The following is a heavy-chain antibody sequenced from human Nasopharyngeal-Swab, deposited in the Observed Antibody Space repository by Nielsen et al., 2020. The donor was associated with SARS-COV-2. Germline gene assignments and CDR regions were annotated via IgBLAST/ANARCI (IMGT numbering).Heavy chain of an antibody. CDR1: GYTFTSYG. J-gene: IGHJ6*02. V-gene: IGHV1-18*01. D-gene: IGHD2-2*01. CDR3: ARIPYCSSTSCHAVRGGNYYYYYGMDV. Sequence: ASVKVSCKASGYTFTSYGISWVRQAPGQGLEWMGWISAYNGNTNYAQKLQGRVTMTTDTSTSTAYMELRSLRSDDTAVYYCARIPYCSSTSCHAVRGGNYYYYYGMDVWGQGTTVTVSS. CDR2: ISAYNGNT.